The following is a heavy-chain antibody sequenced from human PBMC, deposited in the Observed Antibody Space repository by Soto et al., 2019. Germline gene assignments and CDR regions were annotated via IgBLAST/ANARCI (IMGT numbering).Heavy chain of an antibody. CDR3: AKDIEYYGSGGFGY. Sequence: GGSLRLSCAASGFTFDDYAMHWVRQAPGKGLEWVSGISWNSGSIGYADSVKGRFTISRDNAKNSLYLQMNSLRAEDTALYYCAKDIEYYGSGGFGYWGQGTLVTVSS. V-gene: IGHV3-9*01. CDR1: GFTFDDYA. CDR2: ISWNSGSI. D-gene: IGHD3-10*01. J-gene: IGHJ4*02.